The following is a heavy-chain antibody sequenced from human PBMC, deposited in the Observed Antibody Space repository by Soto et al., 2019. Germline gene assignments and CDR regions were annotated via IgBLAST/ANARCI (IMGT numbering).Heavy chain of an antibody. CDR2: INDSGST. CDR1: GGSFSGYY. J-gene: IGHJ6*03. D-gene: IGHD3-10*01. CDR3: ARGLLVWFGELSRRGGYYYYPEV. Sequence: QVQLQQWGAGLLKPSETLSLTCAVYGGSFSGYYWSWIRQTPGKGLEWIGEINDSGSTNHNPSLQSGSTILVDTPKRQFSLKLSSVTAADAAVYEGARGLLVWFGELSRRGGYYYYPEVCGKGTTATVPS. V-gene: IGHV4-34*01.